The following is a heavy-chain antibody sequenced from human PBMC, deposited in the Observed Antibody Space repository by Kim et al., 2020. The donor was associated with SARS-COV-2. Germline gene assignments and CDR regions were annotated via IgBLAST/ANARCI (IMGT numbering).Heavy chain of an antibody. CDR3: ARQRGGSSSSSYYYYMDV. V-gene: IGHV3-21*01. J-gene: IGHJ6*03. CDR2: ISSSSSYI. D-gene: IGHD6-6*01. Sequence: GGSLRLSCAASGFTFSSYSMNWVRQAPGKGLEWVSSISSSSSYIYYADSVKGRFTISRDNAKNSLYLQMNSLRAEDTAVYYCARQRGGSSSSSYYYYMDVWGKGTTVTVSS. CDR1: GFTFSSYS.